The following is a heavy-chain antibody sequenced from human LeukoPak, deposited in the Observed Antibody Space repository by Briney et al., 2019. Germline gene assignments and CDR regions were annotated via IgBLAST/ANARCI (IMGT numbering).Heavy chain of an antibody. Sequence: GGSLRLSCAASGFTFSRYWMSWVRQAPGKGLEWVANIKRDGSQKYYVVSVKGRFTISRDNAKNSLYLQMSSLRAEDTAMYYCVRDQRDIAASTSGYWGQGALVTVSS. D-gene: IGHD6-13*01. V-gene: IGHV3-7*01. J-gene: IGHJ4*02. CDR1: GFTFSRYW. CDR2: IKRDGSQK. CDR3: VRDQRDIAASTSGY.